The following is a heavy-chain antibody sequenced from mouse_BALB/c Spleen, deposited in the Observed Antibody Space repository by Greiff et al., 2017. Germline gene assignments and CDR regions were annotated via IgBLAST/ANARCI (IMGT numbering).Heavy chain of an antibody. CDR3: TREGDGYGGYFDV. CDR2: ISSGGSYT. Sequence: EVKLVESGGGLVKPGGSLKLSCAASGFTFSSYTMSWVRQTPEKRLEWVATISSGGSYTYYPDSVKGRFTISRDNAKNTLYLQMSSLKSEDTAMYYCTREGDGYGGYFDVWGAGTTVTVSS. J-gene: IGHJ1*01. V-gene: IGHV5-6-4*01. D-gene: IGHD2-3*01. CDR1: GFTFSSYT.